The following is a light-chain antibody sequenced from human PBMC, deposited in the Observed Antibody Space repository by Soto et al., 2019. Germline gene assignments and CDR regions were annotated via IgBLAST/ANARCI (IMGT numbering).Light chain of an antibody. CDR3: GTWDSSLSAGV. V-gene: IGLV1-51*01. Sequence: QSVLTQPPSVSAAPGQKVTISCSGSSSNIGNNYVSWYQQLPGTAPKLLIYDNNERPSGIPDRFSGSKSGTSATPGITGLQTGDEADYYCGTWDSSLSAGVFGGGTKLTVL. CDR2: DNN. CDR1: SSNIGNNY. J-gene: IGLJ2*01.